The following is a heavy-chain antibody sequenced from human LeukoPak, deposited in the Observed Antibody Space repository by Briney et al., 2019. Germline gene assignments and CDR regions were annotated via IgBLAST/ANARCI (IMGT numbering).Heavy chain of an antibody. CDR3: ARGVVGYYDSSALGY. D-gene: IGHD3-22*01. CDR2: IYPGDSDT. J-gene: IGHJ4*02. V-gene: IGHV5-51*01. Sequence: ESSPTSCQGSGSRFISYSGGGVRQMPGKGLEWVGIIYPGDSDTRNSPSFQGQVTISADKSISTAYLQWSSLKASDTAMYYCARGVVGYYDSSALGYWGQGTLVTVSS. CDR1: GSRFISYS.